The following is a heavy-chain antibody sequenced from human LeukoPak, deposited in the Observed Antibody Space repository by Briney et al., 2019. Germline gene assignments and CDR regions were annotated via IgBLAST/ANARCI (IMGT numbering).Heavy chain of an antibody. D-gene: IGHD6-6*01. J-gene: IGHJ4*02. CDR3: AREYSSSSGRSFDY. CDR2: ISSGSNTI. Sequence: GGSLRLSCAASRFTFSTYSMNWVRQAPGKGLEWVSYISSGSNTIYYADSVKGRFTISRDNAKNSLYLQMNGLRAEDTAVYYCAREYSSSSGRSFDYWGQGTLVTVSS. CDR1: RFTFSTYS. V-gene: IGHV3-48*01.